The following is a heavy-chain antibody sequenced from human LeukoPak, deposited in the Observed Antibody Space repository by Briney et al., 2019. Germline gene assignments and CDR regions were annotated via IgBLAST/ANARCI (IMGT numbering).Heavy chain of an antibody. V-gene: IGHV3-23*01. Sequence: PGGSLSLSCAASGFTFSDHAMSWVRQAPRQGLEGVSSVSYLGDNTFYADSVKGRFTISRDNSKNTLYLQMNSLRAEDTAVYYCAKVRQGGVIDSNDYWGQGTLVTVSS. D-gene: IGHD3-16*02. CDR1: GFTFSDHA. CDR3: AKVRQGGVIDSNDY. J-gene: IGHJ4*02. CDR2: VSYLGDNT.